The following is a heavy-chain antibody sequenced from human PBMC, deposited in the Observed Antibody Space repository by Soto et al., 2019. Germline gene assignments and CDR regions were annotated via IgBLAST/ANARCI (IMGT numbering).Heavy chain of an antibody. D-gene: IGHD6-19*01. CDR1: GFTFSSYG. CDR2: ISYDGSNI. V-gene: IGHV3-30*18. CDR3: AKDLDSEQWSLNWFDP. Sequence: PGGSLRLSCAASGFTFSSYGTHWVRQAPGKGLEWVADISYDGSNIYYADSVKGRFTISRDNSKNALYLQMNSLRAEDTAVYYCAKDLDSEQWSLNWFDPWGQGTLVTVSS. J-gene: IGHJ5*02.